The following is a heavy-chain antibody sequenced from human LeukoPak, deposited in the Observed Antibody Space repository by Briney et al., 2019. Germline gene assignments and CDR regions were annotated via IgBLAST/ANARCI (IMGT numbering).Heavy chain of an antibody. CDR3: ARLYYDSSGYYQICYFDY. D-gene: IGHD3-22*01. J-gene: IGHJ4*02. Sequence: SETLSLTCTVSGGSISGYYWDWIRQPPGKGLEWIGYIYYTGTTNYNPSLKSRVTISVDTSKNQFSLNLSSVTAADTAVYYCARLYYDSSGYYQICYFDYWGQGTLVTVSS. CDR1: GGSISGYY. CDR2: IYYTGTT. V-gene: IGHV4-59*08.